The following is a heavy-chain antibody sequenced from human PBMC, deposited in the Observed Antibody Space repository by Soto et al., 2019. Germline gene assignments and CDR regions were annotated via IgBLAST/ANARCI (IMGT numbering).Heavy chain of an antibody. Sequence: PGGSLRLSCAASGFTFSDYYMSWIRQAPGKGLEWVSYISSSSSYTNYADSVKGRFTISRDNTKNSLYLQMNSLRAEDTAVYYCARDRNPHYDSSGYYFPYYFDYWGQGTLVTVSS. J-gene: IGHJ4*02. CDR1: GFTFSDYY. CDR3: ARDRNPHYDSSGYYFPYYFDY. V-gene: IGHV3-11*06. D-gene: IGHD3-22*01. CDR2: ISSSSSYT.